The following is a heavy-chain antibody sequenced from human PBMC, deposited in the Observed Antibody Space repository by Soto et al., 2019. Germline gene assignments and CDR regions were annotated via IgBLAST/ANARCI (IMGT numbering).Heavy chain of an antibody. J-gene: IGHJ2*01. CDR1: GFTVTNKY. CDR3: ARVDYGDYGWYFDL. Sequence: EVQLVESGGGLIQPGGSLRLFCAASGFTVTNKYMTWVRQAPGKGLEWVSVIYSGGSTSYADSVKGRFTISRDNSKNILYLQMHSLRAEDTAVYYCARVDYGDYGWYFDLWGRGTLVTVSS. V-gene: IGHV3-53*01. D-gene: IGHD4-17*01. CDR2: IYSGGST.